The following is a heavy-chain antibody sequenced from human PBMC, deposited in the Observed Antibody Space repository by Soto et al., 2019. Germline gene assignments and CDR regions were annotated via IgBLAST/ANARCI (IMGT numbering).Heavy chain of an antibody. V-gene: IGHV3-9*01. CDR2: ISWNSGSI. CDR1: GFTFDDYA. CDR3: AKDLYAFDI. J-gene: IGHJ3*02. Sequence: DVQLVESGGGLVQPGRSLRLSCAASGFTFDDYAMHWVRQAPGKGLEWVSGISWNSGSIGYADSVKGRFTISRDNAKNSLYLQMNSLRAEDTALYYCAKDLYAFDIWGQGTMVTVSS.